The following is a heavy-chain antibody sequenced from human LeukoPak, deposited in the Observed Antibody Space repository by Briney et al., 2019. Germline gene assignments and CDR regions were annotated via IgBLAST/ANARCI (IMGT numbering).Heavy chain of an antibody. CDR2: IYYSGST. CDR1: GGSISSYY. J-gene: IGHJ3*02. CDR3: ASHLDYYDSSGSGAFDI. Sequence: PSETLSLTCTVSGGSISSYYWSWIRQPPGKGLEWIGYIYYSGSTNYNPSLKSRVTISVDTSKNQFSLKLSSVTAADTAVYYCASHLDYYDSSGSGAFDIWGQGTMVTVSS. V-gene: IGHV4-59*01. D-gene: IGHD3-22*01.